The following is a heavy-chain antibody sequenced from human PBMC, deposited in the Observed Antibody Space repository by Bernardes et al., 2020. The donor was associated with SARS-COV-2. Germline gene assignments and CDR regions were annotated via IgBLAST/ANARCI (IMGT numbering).Heavy chain of an antibody. CDR1: GYSFTNYG. V-gene: IGHV1-18*01. Sequence: ASVKVSCKASGYSFTNYGITWERQGPGQGLEWMGWISAHNGKTYHAQKAQGRVTMTTDTSTSTAYMELRSLTSDDTAVYYCARGVPGDSSGYYYVGYYFDYWGQGTLVTVSS. D-gene: IGHD3-22*01. CDR3: ARGVPGDSSGYYYVGYYFDY. CDR2: ISAHNGKT. J-gene: IGHJ4*02.